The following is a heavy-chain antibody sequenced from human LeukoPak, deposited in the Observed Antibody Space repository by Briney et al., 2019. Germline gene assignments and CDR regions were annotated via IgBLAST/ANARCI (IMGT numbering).Heavy chain of an antibody. V-gene: IGHV3-23*01. CDR3: AKSGGLSGSGRLAMDV. Sequence: GGSLRLSCTASGVTLSDYAMSWVREAPGKGLWWGSTIIGSDGSTYYADTVKGRFTISRDNSKNTLYVQMNSLRVEDTAVYYCAKSGGLSGSGRLAMDVWGQGTTVTVSS. J-gene: IGHJ6*02. CDR2: IIGSDGST. D-gene: IGHD3-10*01. CDR1: GVTLSDYA.